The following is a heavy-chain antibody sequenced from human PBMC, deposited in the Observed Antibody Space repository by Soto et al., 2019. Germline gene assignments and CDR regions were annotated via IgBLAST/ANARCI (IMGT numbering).Heavy chain of an antibody. V-gene: IGHV3-23*01. Sequence: GGSLRLSCAASGFTFSYSAMSWVRQAPGRGLEWVSTISGSGGTPYYADSVKGRVTISRDNSKNSLYLILTSLRADDTAIYYGEMGLAAAGAIDYWGQGDQVTGS. J-gene: IGHJ4*02. CDR1: GFTFSYSA. CDR3: EMGLAAAGAIDY. CDR2: ISGSGGTP. D-gene: IGHD6-13*01.